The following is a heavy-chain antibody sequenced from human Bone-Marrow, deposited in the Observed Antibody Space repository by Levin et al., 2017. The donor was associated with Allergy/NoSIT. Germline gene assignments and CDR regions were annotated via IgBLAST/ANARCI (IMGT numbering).Heavy chain of an antibody. D-gene: IGHD6-6*01. CDR2: IRSKAYGGTT. CDR3: TRGLQKYSSSFGSNWFDP. V-gene: IGHV3-49*04. CDR1: GFTFGDYA. J-gene: IGHJ5*02. Sequence: GGSLRLSCTASGFTFGDYAMSWVRQAPGKGLEWVGFIRSKAYGGTTEYAASVKGRFTISRDDSKSIAYLQMNSLKTEDTDVYYCTRGLQKYSSSFGSNWFDPWGQGTLVTVSS.